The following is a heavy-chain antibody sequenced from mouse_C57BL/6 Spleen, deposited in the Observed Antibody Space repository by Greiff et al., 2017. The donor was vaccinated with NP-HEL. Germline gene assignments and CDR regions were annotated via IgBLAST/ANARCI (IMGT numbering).Heavy chain of an antibody. V-gene: IGHV1-59*01. D-gene: IGHD4-1*01. Sequence: QVQLQQPGAELVRPGTSVKLSCKASGYTFTSYWMHWVKQRPGQGLEWIGVIDPSDSYTNYNQKFKGKATLTVDTSSSTAYMQLSSLTSEDSAVYYCARGNWEGYWGKGTTLTVSS. CDR1: GYTFTSYW. CDR2: IDPSDSYT. CDR3: ARGNWEGY. J-gene: IGHJ2*01.